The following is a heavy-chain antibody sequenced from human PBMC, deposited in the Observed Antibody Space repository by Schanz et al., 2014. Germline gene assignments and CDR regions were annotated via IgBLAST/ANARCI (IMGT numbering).Heavy chain of an antibody. D-gene: IGHD1-26*01. CDR3: ARDGAGRAPDAFDI. V-gene: IGHV3-33*08. CDR1: GFSFSDYG. J-gene: IGHJ3*02. Sequence: QVQLVESGGSVVQPGRSLRLSCAGSGFSFSDYGMHWVRQAPGKGLEWVAVIWFDGNNKFYADSMRGRFTISRDNAKNSLYLQMNSLRAEDTAVYYCARDGAGRAPDAFDIWGQGTMVTVSS. CDR2: IWFDGNNK.